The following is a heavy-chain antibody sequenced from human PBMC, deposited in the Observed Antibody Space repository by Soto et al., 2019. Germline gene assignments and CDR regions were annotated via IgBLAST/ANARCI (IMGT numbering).Heavy chain of an antibody. CDR1: GGTFSRYT. CDR2: IVPIFGTA. Sequence: SVKVSCKAPGGTFSRYTINWVRQAPGQGLEWMGGIVPIFGTANYTQKFQGRVTITADESTSTAYMELSSLRSEDTAVYYCARELVATISDYYYGMDVWGQGTTVTVSS. D-gene: IGHD5-12*01. V-gene: IGHV1-69*13. J-gene: IGHJ6*02. CDR3: ARELVATISDYYYGMDV.